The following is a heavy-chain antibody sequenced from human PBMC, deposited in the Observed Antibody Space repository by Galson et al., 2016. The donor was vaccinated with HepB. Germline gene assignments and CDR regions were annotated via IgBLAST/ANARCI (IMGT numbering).Heavy chain of an antibody. CDR1: GFSLRNFA. J-gene: IGHJ6*03. D-gene: IGHD3-3*02. CDR2: LRNSDNNT. Sequence: SLRLSCAVSGFSLRNFAMSWVRQAPGEGLEWVATLRNSDNNTYFRDSVKGRFTISRDNSRTLVYLQMNRLRSDDTAVYYCATLGPSIYGLNYYYMDVWGKGTAVTVSS. V-gene: IGHV3-23*05. CDR3: ATLGPSIYGLNYYYMDV.